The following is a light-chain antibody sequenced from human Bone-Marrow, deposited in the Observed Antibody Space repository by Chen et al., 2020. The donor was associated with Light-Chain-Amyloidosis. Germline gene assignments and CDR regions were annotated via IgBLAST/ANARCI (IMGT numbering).Light chain of an antibody. J-gene: IGKJ3*01. V-gene: IGKV3-11*01. Sequence: EIVLTQSPATLLLSPWERATLSCRASHSISNSLAWYQQKPSQAPRLLIYAASNRATGITARFRGSGSGTDFTLTISSLEPEDFAVYNCQQRSIWPPGATFGPGTKVDIK. CDR1: HSISNS. CDR2: AAS. CDR3: QQRSIWPPGAT.